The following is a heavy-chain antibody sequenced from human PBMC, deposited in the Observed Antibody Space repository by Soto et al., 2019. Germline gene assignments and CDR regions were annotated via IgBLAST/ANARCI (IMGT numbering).Heavy chain of an antibody. J-gene: IGHJ6*02. V-gene: IGHV1-69*13. CDR1: GGTFSSYA. CDR2: IIPIFGTA. D-gene: IGHD6-6*01. Sequence: SVKVSCKASGGTFSSYAISWVRQAPGQGLEWMGGIIPIFGTANYAQKFQGRVTITADESTSTAHMELSSLRSEDTAVYYCARPAAISSSYYYGMDVWGQGTTVTVSS. CDR3: ARPAAISSSYYYGMDV.